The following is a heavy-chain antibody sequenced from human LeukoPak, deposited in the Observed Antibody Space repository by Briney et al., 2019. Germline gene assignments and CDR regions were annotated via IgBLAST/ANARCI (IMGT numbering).Heavy chain of an antibody. CDR2: ISSSSTSI. V-gene: IGHV3-21*03. CDR3: ARDFAVMAY. D-gene: IGHD2-21*01. Sequence: GGSLRPSCAASGFTFSDYTMNWVRQAPGKGLEWVSSISSSSTSIYYADSVKGRFTISRDNAKNSLYLQMNSLRAEDTAMYYCARDFAVMAYWGQGTLVTVSS. J-gene: IGHJ4*02. CDR1: GFTFSDYT.